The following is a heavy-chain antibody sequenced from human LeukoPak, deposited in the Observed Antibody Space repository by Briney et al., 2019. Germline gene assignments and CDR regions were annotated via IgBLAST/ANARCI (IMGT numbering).Heavy chain of an antibody. CDR3: ANSRGTY. CDR2: IASAGET. J-gene: IGHJ4*02. D-gene: IGHD3-16*01. V-gene: IGHV3-53*01. CDR1: GLIVTSDF. Sequence: GGSLRLSCAASGLIVTSDFMGWVRQAPGKGLEWVSLIASAGETYYADSVKGRFTISRDNSKNTVSLQMNSLRVDDTAVYYCANSRGTYWSQGTLVTVSS.